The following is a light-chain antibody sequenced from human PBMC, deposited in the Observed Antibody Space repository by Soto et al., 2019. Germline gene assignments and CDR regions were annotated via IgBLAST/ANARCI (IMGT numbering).Light chain of an antibody. J-gene: IGKJ4*01. V-gene: IGKV3-11*01. CDR1: QSVSSY. Sequence: EIVLTQSPATLSLSPGERATLSCRASQSVSSYLAWYQQQPGQAPRLLIYDASNRATGIPARFSGSGSGTDFTLTISSLEPEEFAVYYCQQRSNWPPTFGGGTKVEIK. CDR2: DAS. CDR3: QQRSNWPPT.